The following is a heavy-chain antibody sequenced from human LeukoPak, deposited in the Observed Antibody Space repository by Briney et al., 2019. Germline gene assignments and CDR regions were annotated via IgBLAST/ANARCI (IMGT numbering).Heavy chain of an antibody. CDR2: IIPILGIA. CDR1: GGTFSSYA. Sequence: GASVKVSCKASGGTFSSYAISWVRQAPGQGLEWMGRIIPILGIANYAQKFQGRVTITADKSTSTAYMKLSSLRSEDTAVYYCARDFHYDSSGSEGNWFDPWGQGTLVTVSS. D-gene: IGHD3-22*01. CDR3: ARDFHYDSSGSEGNWFDP. V-gene: IGHV1-69*04. J-gene: IGHJ5*02.